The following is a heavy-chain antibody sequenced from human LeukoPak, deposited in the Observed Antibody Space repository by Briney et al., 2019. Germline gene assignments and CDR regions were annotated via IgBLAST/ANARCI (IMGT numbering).Heavy chain of an antibody. D-gene: IGHD6-6*01. Sequence: ASVKVSCKASGYTFSSSGISWVRQAPGQGLEWMGWIYAYNENTNYAQKFQGRVSLTTDTSTSTAYLDLKSLTSDDTAVYYCARVVNDYYPHHYIDVWGKGNPVTVSS. CDR3: ARVVNDYYPHHYIDV. V-gene: IGHV1-18*01. CDR2: IYAYNENT. CDR1: GYTFSSSG. J-gene: IGHJ6*03.